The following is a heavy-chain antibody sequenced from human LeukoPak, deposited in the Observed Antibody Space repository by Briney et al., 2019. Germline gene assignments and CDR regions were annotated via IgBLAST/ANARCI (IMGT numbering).Heavy chain of an antibody. CDR2: ISSDGRIT. V-gene: IGHV3-64*01. J-gene: IGHJ5*02. CDR3: ARVSGWYWFDQ. CDR1: GYTFSSYA. D-gene: IGHD6-19*01. Sequence: GGSLRLSCEGSGYTFSSYAMHWVRQAPGKGLEYVAAISSDGRITYYANFVKGRFTISRDNSKNTLYLQMGSLRTEDMAVYYCARVSGWYWFDQWGQGTLVPVPS.